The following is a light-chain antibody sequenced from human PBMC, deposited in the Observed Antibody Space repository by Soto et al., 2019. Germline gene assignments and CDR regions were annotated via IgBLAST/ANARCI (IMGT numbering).Light chain of an antibody. V-gene: IGKV1-17*01. CDR2: GAS. CDR3: LPHNSYPRS. J-gene: IGKJ3*01. CDR1: QGIGND. Sequence: DIQMTQSPSSLSASVGDRVTITCRASQGIGNDLGWFQQKPGKAPKRLIYGASSLQSGVPSRFSGSGSGTEFTLTISSLQPEDFATYYCLPHNSYPRSFGPGTKVDIK.